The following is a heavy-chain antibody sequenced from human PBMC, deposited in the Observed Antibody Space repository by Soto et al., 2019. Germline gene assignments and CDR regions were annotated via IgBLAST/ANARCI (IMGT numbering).Heavy chain of an antibody. CDR2: IYYSGST. Sequence: SETLSLTCTVSGGSISSYYWSWIRQPPGKGLEWIGYIYYSGSTNYNPSLKSRVTISVDTSKNQFSLKLSSVTAADTAVYYCASLMVDGFGELPQSSYYYMDVWGKGTTVTVSS. D-gene: IGHD3-10*01. V-gene: IGHV4-59*08. CDR3: ASLMVDGFGELPQSSYYYMDV. J-gene: IGHJ6*03. CDR1: GGSISSYY.